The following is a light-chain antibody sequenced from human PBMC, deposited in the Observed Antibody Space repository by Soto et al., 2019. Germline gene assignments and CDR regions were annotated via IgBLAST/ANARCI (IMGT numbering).Light chain of an antibody. CDR2: EVS. Sequence: QSALTQPASVSGSPGQSITISCTGTSSDVGGYNYVSWYQHHPGKAPKLMIYEVSNRPSGVSNRFSGSKSGNTASLTISGRQTEDEAHYYCSSYTGSSTYVFFGGGTKLTVL. CDR1: SSDVGGYNY. CDR3: SSYTGSSTYVF. J-gene: IGLJ2*01. V-gene: IGLV2-14*01.